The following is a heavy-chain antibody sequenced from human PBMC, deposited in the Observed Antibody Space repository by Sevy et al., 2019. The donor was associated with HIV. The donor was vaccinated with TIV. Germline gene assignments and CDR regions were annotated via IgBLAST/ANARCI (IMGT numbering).Heavy chain of an antibody. CDR1: GFTFSSYP. V-gene: IGHV3-30-3*01. J-gene: IGHJ3*01. CDR2: ISFDGTDK. CDR3: VRETTMLPRGAFDF. Sequence: GGSLRLSCAASGFTFSSYPMHWVRQAPGKGLEWVSFISFDGTDKYYADSVKGRFTITRDNSKNTLFLQMKSLRAEDTAFYYCVRETTMLPRGAFDFWGQGTMVTVSS. D-gene: IGHD3-10*01.